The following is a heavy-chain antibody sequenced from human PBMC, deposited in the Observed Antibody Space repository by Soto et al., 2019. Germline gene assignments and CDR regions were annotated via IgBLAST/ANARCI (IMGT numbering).Heavy chain of an antibody. J-gene: IGHJ4*02. CDR1: GDSIISSVW. CDR3: ARKAWVRFDY. Sequence: SETLSLTGAVSGDSIISSVWWTCFRQPPGKGLEWVGEVFRTGSTHYNPSLKSRVTMSVDKSTHEFSRKVTSVTAADPAIYYCARKAWVRFDYWGQGALVTVSS. CDR2: VFRTGST. V-gene: IGHV4-4*02. D-gene: IGHD7-27*01.